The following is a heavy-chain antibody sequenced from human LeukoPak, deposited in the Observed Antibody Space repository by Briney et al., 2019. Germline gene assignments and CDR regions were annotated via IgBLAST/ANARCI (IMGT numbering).Heavy chain of an antibody. J-gene: IGHJ3*02. D-gene: IGHD3-22*01. CDR1: GFTFSDYY. V-gene: IGHV3-11*01. CDR3: ASPITMIVVVTANPYDAFDI. Sequence: KSGGSLRLSCAASGFTFSDYYMSWIRQAPGKGLEWVSYISSSGGTIYYADSVKGRFTISRDNAKNSLYLQMNSLRAEDTAVYYCASPITMIVVVTANPYDAFDIWGQGTMVTVSS. CDR2: ISSSGGTI.